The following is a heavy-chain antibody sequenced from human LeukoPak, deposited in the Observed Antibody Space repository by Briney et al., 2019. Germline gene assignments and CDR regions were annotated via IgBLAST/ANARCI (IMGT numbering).Heavy chain of an antibody. J-gene: IGHJ3*02. D-gene: IGHD3-22*01. V-gene: IGHV4-59*01. CDR1: GGSISSYY. CDR3: ARVYDSSGYDAFDI. Sequence: SETLSLTCTVSGGSISSYYWSWIRQPPGKGLEWIGYIYYSGSTNYNPSLKSRVTISVDTSKNQFSLKLSSVTAADTAVYYCARVYDSSGYDAFDIWGQGTMVTVSS. CDR2: IYYSGST.